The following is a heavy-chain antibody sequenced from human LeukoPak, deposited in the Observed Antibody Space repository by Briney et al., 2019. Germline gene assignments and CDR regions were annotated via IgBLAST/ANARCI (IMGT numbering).Heavy chain of an antibody. J-gene: IGHJ3*02. CDR1: GFTFSTYW. D-gene: IGHD3-22*01. Sequence: TGGSLRLSCAASGFTFSTYWMSWVRQAPGKGLEWVSSISTSSSYIYYADSLKGRFTISRDNAKYSLYLQMNSLRAEDTAVYYCAKATTMIVVGRAFDIWGQGTMVTVSS. CDR2: ISTSSSYI. V-gene: IGHV3-21*04. CDR3: AKATTMIVVGRAFDI.